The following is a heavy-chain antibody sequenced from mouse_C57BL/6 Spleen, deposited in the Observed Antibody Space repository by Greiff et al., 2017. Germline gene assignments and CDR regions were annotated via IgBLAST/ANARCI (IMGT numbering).Heavy chain of an antibody. V-gene: IGHV5-6*01. CDR1: GFTFSSYG. CDR2: ISSGGSYT. D-gene: IGHD2-4*01. CDR3: ARRGVYDYDVRGFDY. Sequence: EVQVVESGGDLVKPGGSLKLSCAASGFTFSSYGMSWVRQTPDKRLEWVATISSGGSYTYYPDSVKGRFTISRDNAKNTLYLQMSSLKSEDTAMYYCARRGVYDYDVRGFDYWGQGTTLTVSS. J-gene: IGHJ2*01.